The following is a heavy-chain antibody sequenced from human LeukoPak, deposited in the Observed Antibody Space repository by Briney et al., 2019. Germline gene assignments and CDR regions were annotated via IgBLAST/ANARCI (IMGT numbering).Heavy chain of an antibody. CDR3: VRESISGYYHRRLDC. Sequence: SQTLSLNCLVSGGSISSGDYFWNWIRQSPGKGLEWIGYISYNGNTFYNPSLRSRVAISIDTSKNHFSLNLSPMTATDTAVYYCVRESISGYYHRRLDCWGQGTLVTVSS. D-gene: IGHD3-22*01. CDR1: GGSISSGDYF. J-gene: IGHJ4*02. V-gene: IGHV4-30-4*08. CDR2: ISYNGNT.